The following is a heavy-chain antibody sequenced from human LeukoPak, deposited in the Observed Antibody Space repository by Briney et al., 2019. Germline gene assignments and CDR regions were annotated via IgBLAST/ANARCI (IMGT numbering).Heavy chain of an antibody. Sequence: SETLSLTCAVYGGSFSGYYWSWIRQPPGKGLEWIGGINHIGSTNYNPSLKSRVTISVDTSKTQFSLKLSSVTAADTAVYYSASGDYRWFDPWGQGTLVTVSS. V-gene: IGHV4-34*01. CDR2: INHIGST. J-gene: IGHJ5*02. CDR1: GGSFSGYY. D-gene: IGHD4/OR15-4a*01. CDR3: ASGDYRWFDP.